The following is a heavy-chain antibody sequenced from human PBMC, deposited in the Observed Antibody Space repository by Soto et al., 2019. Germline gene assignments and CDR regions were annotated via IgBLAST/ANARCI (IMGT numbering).Heavy chain of an antibody. CDR1: GFTFNNYA. CDR3: AREKSSRY. D-gene: IGHD6-13*01. J-gene: IGHJ4*02. CDR2: ISSSSSTI. V-gene: IGHV3-48*02. Sequence: GGSLRLSCAASGFTFNNYAMNWVRQAPGKGLEWVSYISSSSSTIYYASSVKGRFTISRDNAKNSLYLQMNSLRDEDTAVYYCAREKSSRYWGQGTLVTVSS.